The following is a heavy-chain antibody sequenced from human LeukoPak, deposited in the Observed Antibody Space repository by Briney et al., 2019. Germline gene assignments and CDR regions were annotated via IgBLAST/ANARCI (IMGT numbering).Heavy chain of an antibody. V-gene: IGHV1-8*01. CDR3: GIRPDTIQPDY. J-gene: IGHJ4*02. CDR1: GYTFTSYD. D-gene: IGHD3-3*01. CDR2: INPNSGNT. Sequence: GASVKVSCKASGYTFTSYDINWVRQATGQGLEWMGWINPNSGNTGYAQKFQGRVTMTRNTSISTAYMELSSLRSEDTAVYYCGIRPDTIQPDYWGQGTLVTVSS.